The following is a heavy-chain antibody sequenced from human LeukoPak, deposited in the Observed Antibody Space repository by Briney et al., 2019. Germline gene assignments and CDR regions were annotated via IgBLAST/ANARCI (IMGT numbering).Heavy chain of an antibody. CDR3: ARGGSTSGRIDY. Sequence: SETLSLTCTVSGGSISSYYLSWIRQPPGKGLEWIGYIYYSGSTNYNPSLKSRVTISVDTSKNQFSLKLSSVTAADTAVYYCARGGSTSGRIDYWGQGTLVTVSS. CDR1: GGSISSYY. J-gene: IGHJ4*02. D-gene: IGHD6-6*01. CDR2: IYYSGST. V-gene: IGHV4-59*01.